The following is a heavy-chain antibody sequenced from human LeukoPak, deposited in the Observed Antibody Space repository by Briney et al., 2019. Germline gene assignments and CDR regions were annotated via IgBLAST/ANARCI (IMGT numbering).Heavy chain of an antibody. J-gene: IGHJ4*02. D-gene: IGHD6-6*01. CDR3: AGGRGSSSNFDY. CDR1: GFTFSSYA. V-gene: IGHV3-23*01. CDR2: INDNGSTR. Sequence: GGSLRLSCGASGFTFSSYAMSWVRQAPGKGLEWVSGINDNGSTRFYAASVKGRFTSSRDNPKNTLYLQMDSLRAEDTAVYYCAGGRGSSSNFDYWGQGTLVTVSS.